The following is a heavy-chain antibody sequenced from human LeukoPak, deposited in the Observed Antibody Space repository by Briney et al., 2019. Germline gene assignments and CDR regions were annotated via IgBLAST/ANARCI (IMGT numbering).Heavy chain of an antibody. V-gene: IGHV3-23*01. J-gene: IGHJ5*02. CDR1: GFTFSSYA. CDR2: ISGSGGST. Sequence: GGSLRLSCAASGFTFSSYAMSWVRQAPGKGLEWVSAISGSGGSTYYADSVKGRFTISRDNSKNTLYLQMNSLRAEDTAVYCCAKDCSGGSCYSFFDPWGQGTLVTVSS. CDR3: AKDCSGGSCYSFFDP. D-gene: IGHD2-15*01.